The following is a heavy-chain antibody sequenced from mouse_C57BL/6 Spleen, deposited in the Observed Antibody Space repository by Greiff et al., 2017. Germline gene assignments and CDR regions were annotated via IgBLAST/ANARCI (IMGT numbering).Heavy chain of an antibody. Sequence: VQLQQSGAELVRPGASVKLSCKASGYTFTDYYINWVKQRPGQGLEWIARIYPGSGNTYYNEKFKGKATLTAEKSSSTAYMQLSSLTSEDSAVYFCARDYGSSYGFAYCGQGTLVTVSA. CDR3: ARDYGSSYGFAY. CDR1: GYTFTDYY. D-gene: IGHD1-1*01. J-gene: IGHJ3*01. CDR2: IYPGSGNT. V-gene: IGHV1-76*01.